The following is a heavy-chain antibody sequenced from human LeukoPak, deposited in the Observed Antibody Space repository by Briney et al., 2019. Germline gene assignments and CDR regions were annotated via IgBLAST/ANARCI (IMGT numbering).Heavy chain of an antibody. J-gene: IGHJ4*02. CDR3: ARDRSIAVAGTFDY. CDR2: IYHSGST. V-gene: IGHV4-38-2*02. CDR1: GYSISSGYY. D-gene: IGHD6-19*01. Sequence: SETLSLTFTVSGYSISSGYYWGWIRQPPGKGLEWIGSIYHSGSTYYNPSLKSRVTISVDTSKNQFSLKLSSVTAADTAVYYCARDRSIAVAGTFDYWGQGTLVTVSS.